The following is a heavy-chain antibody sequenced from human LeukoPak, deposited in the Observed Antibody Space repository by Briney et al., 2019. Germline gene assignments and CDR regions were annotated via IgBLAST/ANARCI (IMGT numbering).Heavy chain of an antibody. Sequence: GGSLRLSCAASGFTFSTYAMHWVRQAPGKGLEWVAAISYDGSNKNYADSVKGRFTISRDNSKNTLYLQMHSLRAEDTAVYYCARDRPDGYYFDSWGQGTRVTVSS. J-gene: IGHJ4*02. CDR1: GFTFSTYA. V-gene: IGHV3-30*04. D-gene: IGHD5-24*01. CDR3: ARDRPDGYYFDS. CDR2: ISYDGSNK.